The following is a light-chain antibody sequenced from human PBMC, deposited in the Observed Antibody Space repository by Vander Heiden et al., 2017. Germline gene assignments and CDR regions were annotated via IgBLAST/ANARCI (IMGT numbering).Light chain of an antibody. CDR3: QQSYSTPQYT. J-gene: IGKJ2*01. CDR1: QSISGY. V-gene: IGKV1-39*01. CDR2: GAF. Sequence: IQMTQSPSSLSASVGDRVTITCRARQSISGYLNWYQQKPGKAPKLLVYGAFSLQRGVPSRFSGSGSGTDFTLTISRLQPEDCATYYCQQSYSTPQYTFGQGTKLEIK.